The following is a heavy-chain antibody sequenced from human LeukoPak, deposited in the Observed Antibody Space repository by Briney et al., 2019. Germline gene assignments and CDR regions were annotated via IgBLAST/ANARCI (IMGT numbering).Heavy chain of an antibody. CDR2: ISGSSHHT. J-gene: IGHJ4*02. D-gene: IGHD4-17*01. Sequence: GGSLRLSCAASEFTFSDQYMNWIRQAPGKGLEWVSSISGSSHHTKYADSVQGRFTISRDNTKKSLYLQMNSLRAEDTAVYFCARLGTTVTHFDYWGQGTLVTVSS. CDR1: EFTFSDQY. V-gene: IGHV3-11*06. CDR3: ARLGTTVTHFDY.